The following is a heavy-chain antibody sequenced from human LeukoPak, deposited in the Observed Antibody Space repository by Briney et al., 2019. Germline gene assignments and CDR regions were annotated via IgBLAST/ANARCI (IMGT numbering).Heavy chain of an antibody. V-gene: IGHV1-2*02. CDR1: GYTFTGYY. CDR3: ARDVRDPY. J-gene: IGHJ4*02. Sequence: VASVKVSCKASGYTFTGYYMHWVRQAPGQGLEWMGWINPNTGDTAYAHNFRGRVTMTTDTAITTTYMELSSLTSDDTAVCYCARDVRDPYWGQGTLVTVSS. CDR2: INPNTGDT.